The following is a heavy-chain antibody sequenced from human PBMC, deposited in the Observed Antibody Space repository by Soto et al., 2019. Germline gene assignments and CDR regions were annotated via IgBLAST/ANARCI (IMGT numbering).Heavy chain of an antibody. CDR3: AKDRGTGDYGVNAFDT. D-gene: IGHD7-27*01. J-gene: IGHJ3*02. CDR1: GFTFSVYA. V-gene: IGHV3-23*01. CDR2: ISGSGDET. Sequence: EVQVLESGGDLVQPGGSLRLSCAASGFTFSVYAMCWVRQAPGKGLVWVSTISGSGDETYYADSVKGRFTISRDNSNNTLYLQMNSLRGEDSAIYFCAKDRGTGDYGVNAFDTWGQGTKVTVSS.